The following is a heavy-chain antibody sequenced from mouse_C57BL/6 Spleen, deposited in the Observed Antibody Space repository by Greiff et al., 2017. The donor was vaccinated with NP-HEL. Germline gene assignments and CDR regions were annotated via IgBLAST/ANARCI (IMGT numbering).Heavy chain of an antibody. J-gene: IGHJ2*01. CDR2: IYPGDGDT. CDR1: GYAFSSSW. V-gene: IGHV1-82*01. Sequence: QVQLQQSGPELVKPGASVKISCKASGYAFSSSWMNWVKQRPGKGLEWIGRIYPGDGDTNYNGKFKGKATLTADKSSSTAYMQLSSLTSEDSAVYFCARGYYSNYYFDYWGQGTTLTVSS. CDR3: ARGYYSNYYFDY. D-gene: IGHD2-5*01.